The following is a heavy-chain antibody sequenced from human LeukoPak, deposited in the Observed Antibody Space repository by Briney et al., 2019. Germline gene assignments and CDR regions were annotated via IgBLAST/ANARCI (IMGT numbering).Heavy chain of an antibody. CDR3: ARVAISDMVRGVLDY. V-gene: IGHV4-38-2*02. CDR1: GGSISSYY. D-gene: IGHD3-10*01. Sequence: SETLSLTCTVSGGSISSYYWSWIRQPPGKGLEWIGSIYHSGSTYYNPSLKSRVTISVDTSKNQFSLKLSSVTAADTAVYYCARVAISDMVRGVLDYWGQGTLVTVSS. CDR2: IYHSGST. J-gene: IGHJ4*02.